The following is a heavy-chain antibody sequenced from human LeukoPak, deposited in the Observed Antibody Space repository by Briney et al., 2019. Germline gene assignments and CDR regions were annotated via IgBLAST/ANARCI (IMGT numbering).Heavy chain of an antibody. CDR3: ARDPQLLWFGEYFGHFDY. Sequence: GGSLRLSCVASGFPFSSYWMTWVRQAPGKGLEWVANIKQDGSKKSYVDSVKGRFTISRDNAKNSLYLQMNSLRVEDTAVYYCARDPQLLWFGEYFGHFDYWGQGTLVTVSS. J-gene: IGHJ4*02. CDR2: IKQDGSKK. V-gene: IGHV3-7*01. CDR1: GFPFSSYW. D-gene: IGHD3-10*01.